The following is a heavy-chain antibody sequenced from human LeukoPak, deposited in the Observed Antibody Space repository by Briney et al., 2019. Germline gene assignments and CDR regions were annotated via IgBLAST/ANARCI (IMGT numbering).Heavy chain of an antibody. J-gene: IGHJ4*02. D-gene: IGHD3-10*01. V-gene: IGHV4-34*01. CDR3: ARHKYYSYYFDY. CDR2: INHSGST. CDR1: GGSFSGYY. Sequence: SETLSLTCAVYGGSFSGYYWSWIRQPPGKGLEWIGEINHSGSTNYNPSLKSRVTISVDTSKNQFSLKLSSVTAADTAVYYCARHKYYSYYFDYWSQGTLVTVSS.